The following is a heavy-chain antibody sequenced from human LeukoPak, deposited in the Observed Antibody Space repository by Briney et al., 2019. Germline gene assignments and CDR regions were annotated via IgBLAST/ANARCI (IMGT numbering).Heavy chain of an antibody. CDR3: YGIRLGDGFDV. J-gene: IGHJ3*01. V-gene: IGHV3-7*01. Sequence: GGSLRLSCAASGFTLSSYWMSWVRQAPGKGLEWVANIKQDESEKYYVDSVKGRFTISRDNAKNSLYLQMNSLRAEDTAVYYCYGIRLGDGFDVWGQRTMVIVSS. CDR1: GFTLSSYW. D-gene: IGHD3-16*01. CDR2: IKQDESEK.